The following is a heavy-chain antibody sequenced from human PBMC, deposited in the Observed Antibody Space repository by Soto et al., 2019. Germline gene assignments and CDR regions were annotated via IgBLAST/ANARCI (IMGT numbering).Heavy chain of an antibody. V-gene: IGHV3-23*01. CDR3: AKRIAVAGRTDLRWFDP. CDR1: GFTFSSYA. Sequence: EVQLLESGGGLVQPGGSLRLSCAASGFTFSSYAMSWVRQAPGKGLEWVSAISGSGGSTYYADSVKGRFTISRDNSKNTLYLQMNSLRAEDTAVYYCAKRIAVAGRTDLRWFDPWGQGTLVTVSS. CDR2: ISGSGGST. D-gene: IGHD6-19*01. J-gene: IGHJ5*02.